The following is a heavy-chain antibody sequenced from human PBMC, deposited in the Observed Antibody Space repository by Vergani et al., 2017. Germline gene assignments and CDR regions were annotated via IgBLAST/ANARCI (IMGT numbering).Heavy chain of an antibody. CDR1: GGTFSSYA. V-gene: IGHV1-69*01. Sequence: QVQLVQSGAEVKKPGSSVKVSCKASGGTFSSYAISWVRQAPGQGLEWMGGIIPIFGTANYAQKFQGRVTITADESTSTAYMELSSLRSEDTAVYYCARDGREGYYDSSGMYYFDYWSQGTLVTVSS. CDR2: IIPIFGTA. J-gene: IGHJ4*02. CDR3: ARDGREGYYDSSGMYYFDY. D-gene: IGHD3-22*01.